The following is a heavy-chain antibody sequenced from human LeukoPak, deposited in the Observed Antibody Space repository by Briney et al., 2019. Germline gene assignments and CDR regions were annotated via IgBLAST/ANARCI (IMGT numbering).Heavy chain of an antibody. Sequence: GGSLRLSCAAPGFTVSSNYMSWVRQAPGKGLEWVSVIYSGGSTYYADSVKGRFTISRDNSKNTLYLQMNSLRAEDTAVYYCARDRDSSGYYYVWGQGTLVTVSS. J-gene: IGHJ4*02. CDR3: ARDRDSSGYYYV. V-gene: IGHV3-53*01. CDR1: GFTVSSNY. D-gene: IGHD3-22*01. CDR2: IYSGGST.